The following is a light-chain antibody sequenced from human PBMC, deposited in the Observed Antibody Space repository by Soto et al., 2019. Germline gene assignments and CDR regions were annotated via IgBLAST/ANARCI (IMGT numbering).Light chain of an antibody. V-gene: IGLV1-44*01. J-gene: IGLJ3*02. CDR2: NNN. CDR3: ATWDDGLNGVV. CDR1: GSNIASNT. Sequence: QSALTQPPSASGTPGQGVTISCSGSGSNIASNTVNWYQQLPGTAPKLLMYNNNQRPSGVPDRFSGSKSGTSASLAISGLQSEDEADYYCATWDDGLNGVVFGGGTKLTVL.